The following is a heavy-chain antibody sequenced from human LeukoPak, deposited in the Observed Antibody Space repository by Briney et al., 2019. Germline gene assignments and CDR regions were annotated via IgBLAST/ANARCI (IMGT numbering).Heavy chain of an antibody. CDR2: ITSSSSTL. CDR1: GXTFSGYI. J-gene: IGHJ4*02. V-gene: IGHV3-48*01. Sequence: PGGSLRLSCAASGXTFSGYIMNWVRQAPGKGLEWVSYITSSSSTLYYADSMKGRITISRDNAKNSLYLQMNSLRAEDTAVYYCAKDRGVRGVIIQRFDYWGQGTLVTVSS. CDR3: AKDRGVRGVIIQRFDY. D-gene: IGHD3-10*01.